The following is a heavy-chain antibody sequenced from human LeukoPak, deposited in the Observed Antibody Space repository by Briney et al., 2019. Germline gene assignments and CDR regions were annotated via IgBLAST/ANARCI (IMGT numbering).Heavy chain of an antibody. D-gene: IGHD1-1*01. CDR1: GFTFSTCG. CDR3: GKATGTLGN. CDR2: ISNSDYNT. J-gene: IGHJ4*02. Sequence: GGSLRLSCAASGFTFSTCGMSWVRQAPGKGLEWVSTISNSDYNTYYTDSVKGRFTISRDNSKNTPYLQMNSLTADDTAIYYCGKATGTLGNWGQGTLVTVSS. V-gene: IGHV3-23*01.